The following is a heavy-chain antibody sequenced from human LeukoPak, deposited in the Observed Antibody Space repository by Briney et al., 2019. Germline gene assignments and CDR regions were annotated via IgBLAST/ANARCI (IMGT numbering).Heavy chain of an antibody. D-gene: IGHD2-21*02. CDR3: ARRAYCGGDCYPGAIDH. CDR1: GFTFSSYG. CDR2: IWYDRSNK. V-gene: IGHV3-33*01. Sequence: GGSLRLSCAASGFTFSSYGMHWVRQAPGKGLEWVAVIWYDRSNKYYADSVKGRFTISRDNSKNTLYLQMNSLRAEDTAVYYCARRAYCGGDCYPGAIDHWGQGTLVTVSS. J-gene: IGHJ1*01.